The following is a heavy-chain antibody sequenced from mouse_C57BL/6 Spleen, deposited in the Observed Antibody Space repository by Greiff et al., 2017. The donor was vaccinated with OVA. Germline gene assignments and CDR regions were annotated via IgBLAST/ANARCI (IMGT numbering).Heavy chain of an antibody. CDR1: GFTFSDYG. CDR2: ISSGSSTI. V-gene: IGHV5-17*01. CDR3: ARGGLGRSWFAY. D-gene: IGHD4-1*01. J-gene: IGHJ3*01. Sequence: EVHLVESGGGLVKPGGSLKLSCAASGFTFSDYGMHWVRQAPEKGLEWVAYISSGSSTIYYADTVKGRFTISRDNAKNTLFLQMTSLRSEDTAMYYCARGGLGRSWFAYWGQGTLVTVSA.